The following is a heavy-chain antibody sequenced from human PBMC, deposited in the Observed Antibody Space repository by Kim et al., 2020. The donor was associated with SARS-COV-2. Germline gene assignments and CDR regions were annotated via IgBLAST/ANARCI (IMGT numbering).Heavy chain of an antibody. D-gene: IGHD6-13*01. CDR3: AREIAAASFDP. CDR2: K. Sequence: KYSAASVKGRFTISRDNSKNTLYLQMNSLRAEDTAVYYCAREIAAASFDPWGQGTLVTVSS. J-gene: IGHJ5*02. V-gene: IGHV3-30*01.